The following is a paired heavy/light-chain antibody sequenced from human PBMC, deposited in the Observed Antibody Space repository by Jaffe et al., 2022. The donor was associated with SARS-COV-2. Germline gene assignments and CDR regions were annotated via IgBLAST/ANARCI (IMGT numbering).Light chain of an antibody. J-gene: IGLJ1*01. CDR3: SSFTRSSTHV. CDR2: DVS. CDR1: SSDVGGYNY. V-gene: IGLV2-14*03. Sequence: QSALTQPASVSGSPGQSITISCTGTSSDVGGYNYVAWYQQHPGKAPKLMIYDVSNRPSGVSSRFSGSKSGNTASLTISGLQAEDEADYYCSSFTRSSTHVLGTGTRVTVL.
Heavy chain of an antibody. CDR3: AHRGFKGRSAMPTDAYDAFDV. J-gene: IGHJ3*01. D-gene: IGHD3-16*01. Sequence: QITLRESGPALVKPTQTLTLTCTFSGFSLSTSGAGVGWIRQPPGKALEWLGIIYWDDDRIYSPSLKSRLTFTKDTSKNQVVLTLTNMDPVDTATYYCAHRGFKGRSAMPTDAYDAFDVWGQGTMVTVSP. CDR2: IYWDDDR. CDR1: GFSLSTSGAG. V-gene: IGHV2-5*02.